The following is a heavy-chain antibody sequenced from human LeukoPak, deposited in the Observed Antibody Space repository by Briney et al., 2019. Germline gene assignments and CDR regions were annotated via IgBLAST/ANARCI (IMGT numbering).Heavy chain of an antibody. V-gene: IGHV3-23*01. CDR1: GFTFSSYA. CDR2: ISGSGGST. CDR3: AKGPERRGFCSGGSCYSDC. Sequence: PGGSLRLSCVASGFTFSSYAMSWVRQAPGKGLEWVSGISGSGGSTYYADSVKGRFTISRDNSKNTLYLQMNSLRVGDTALYYCAKGPERRGFCSGGSCYSDCRGQGTLVTVSS. J-gene: IGHJ4*02. D-gene: IGHD2-15*01.